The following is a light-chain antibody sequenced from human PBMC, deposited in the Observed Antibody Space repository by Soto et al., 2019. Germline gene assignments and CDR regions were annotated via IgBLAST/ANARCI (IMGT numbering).Light chain of an antibody. Sequence: EIVMTQSPATLPVSPGERATLSCRASQSVSSNLAWYQQKPGQAPRFLIYGASTRATGIPARFSGSGSGTEFTLTISSLQSEDFAVYFCQQHDDSFTWTFGQGTKV. CDR3: QQHDDSFTWT. CDR2: GAS. V-gene: IGKV3-15*01. J-gene: IGKJ1*01. CDR1: QSVSSN.